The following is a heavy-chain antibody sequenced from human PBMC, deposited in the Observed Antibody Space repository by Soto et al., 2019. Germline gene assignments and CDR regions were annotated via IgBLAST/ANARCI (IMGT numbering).Heavy chain of an antibody. D-gene: IGHD3-3*01. CDR3: ARDRLYDFWSGYRGDYGMDV. Sequence: LSLTCTVSGGSISSGGYYWSWIRQHPGKGLEWIGYIYYSGSTYYNPSLKSRVTISVDTSKNQFSLKLSSVTAADTAVYYCARDRLYDFWSGYRGDYGMDVWGQGTTVTVSS. CDR1: GGSISSGGYY. J-gene: IGHJ6*02. V-gene: IGHV4-31*03. CDR2: IYYSGST.